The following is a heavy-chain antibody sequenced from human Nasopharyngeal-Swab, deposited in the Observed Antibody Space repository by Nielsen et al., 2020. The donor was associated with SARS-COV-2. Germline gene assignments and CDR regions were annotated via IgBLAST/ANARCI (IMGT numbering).Heavy chain of an antibody. D-gene: IGHD1-14*01. CDR2: IRNKHDSYSA. Sequence: VRQAPGKRLEWVGRIRNKHDSYSADYDVSVKGRFTISRDDSKNTLYLQMNSLKTEDTAVYYCTTRGGYWGQGTLVTVSS. CDR3: TTRGGY. V-gene: IGHV3-72*01. J-gene: IGHJ4*02.